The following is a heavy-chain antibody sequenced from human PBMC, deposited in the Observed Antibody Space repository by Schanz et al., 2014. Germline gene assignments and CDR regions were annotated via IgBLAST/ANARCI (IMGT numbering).Heavy chain of an antibody. J-gene: IGHJ6*02. CDR3: ATEGPQGTHHPINYYCAIDN. CDR2: INFSGNTI. CDR1: GFTFTNYA. V-gene: IGHV3-48*01. Sequence: EVQLLESGGGLVQPGGSLRLSCAASGFTFTNYAMTWVRQAPGKGLDWISYINFSGNTIYYADSVKGRFTISRDNAKNSVFQQMNRLRAEDTAVYSCATEGPQGTHHPINYYCAIDNWGQGTKVTV.